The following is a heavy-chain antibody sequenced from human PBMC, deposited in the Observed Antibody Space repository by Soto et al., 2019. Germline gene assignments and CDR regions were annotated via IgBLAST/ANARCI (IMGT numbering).Heavy chain of an antibody. V-gene: IGHV3-23*01. CDR2: ISGSGEST. Sequence: EVQLLESGGGLVQPGGSLRLSCAASGFTFSSYAMTWVRQAPGEGLQWVSSISGSGESTFHVDSVKGRFTISRDNSKNTLTLQMNSLRAEDTAIYYCAKYSSYWDEDYWGQGTLVTVSS. CDR1: GFTFSSYA. CDR3: AKYSSYWDEDY. J-gene: IGHJ4*02. D-gene: IGHD3-22*01.